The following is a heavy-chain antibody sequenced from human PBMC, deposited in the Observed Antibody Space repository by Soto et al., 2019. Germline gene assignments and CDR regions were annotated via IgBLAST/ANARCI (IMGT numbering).Heavy chain of an antibody. CDR3: AGGRHSFDI. CDR2: SRNKANSYTT. Sequence: EVQLVESGGGLVQPGGSLRLSCVVSGFTLSDHYMDWVRQAPGKGLEWVGRSRNKANSYTTEYAASVKGRFTISRDDVKNSLYLQMNSLKTEDPAVYYCAGGRHSFDIWGQGTMVTVSS. V-gene: IGHV3-72*01. CDR1: GFTLSDHY. J-gene: IGHJ3*02.